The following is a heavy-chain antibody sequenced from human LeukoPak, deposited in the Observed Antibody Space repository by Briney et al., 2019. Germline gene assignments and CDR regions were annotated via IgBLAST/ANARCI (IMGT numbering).Heavy chain of an antibody. CDR3: ARHLKGSTSSPDY. Sequence: GESLKISCKGSGYRFTNYWISWVRQMPGKGLEWMGRIDPSDSYTNYSPSFQGHVTISADKSISTAYLQWSSLKASDTAMYYCARHLKGSTSSPDYWGQGTLVTVSS. V-gene: IGHV5-10-1*01. J-gene: IGHJ4*02. D-gene: IGHD6-6*01. CDR1: GYRFTNYW. CDR2: IDPSDSYT.